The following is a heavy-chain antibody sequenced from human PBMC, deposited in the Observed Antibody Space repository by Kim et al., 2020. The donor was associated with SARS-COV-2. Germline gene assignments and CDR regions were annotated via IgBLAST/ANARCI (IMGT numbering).Heavy chain of an antibody. Sequence: SETLSLTCTVSGASISNYYWTWIRQPPGKGLEWIGYISYSGSAIYNPSLKSRVTISIDTSKNQFSLNLRSVTAADTAVYYCARHYTAMVPAKYWGQGTLVTVSS. V-gene: IGHV4-59*01. D-gene: IGHD5-18*01. CDR1: GASISNYY. CDR3: ARHYTAMVPAKY. CDR2: ISYSGSA. J-gene: IGHJ4*02.